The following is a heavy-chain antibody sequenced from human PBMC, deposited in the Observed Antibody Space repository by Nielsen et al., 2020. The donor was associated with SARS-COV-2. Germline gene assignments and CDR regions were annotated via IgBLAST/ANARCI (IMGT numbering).Heavy chain of an antibody. D-gene: IGHD6-13*01. Sequence: GEFLKISCKGSGYSFTSYWIGWVRQMPGKGLEWMGIIYPGDSDTRYSPSFQGQVTISADKSISTAYLQWSSLKASDTAMYYCARQAAAAPNWFDPWGQGTLVTVSS. CDR3: ARQAAAAPNWFDP. CDR2: IYPGDSDT. V-gene: IGHV5-51*01. J-gene: IGHJ5*02. CDR1: GYSFTSYW.